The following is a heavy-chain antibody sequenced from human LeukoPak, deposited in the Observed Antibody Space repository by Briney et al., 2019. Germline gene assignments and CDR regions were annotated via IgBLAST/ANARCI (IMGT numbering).Heavy chain of an antibody. V-gene: IGHV3-23*01. J-gene: IGHJ5*02. CDR1: GFTFSSYA. Sequence: PGGSLRLSCAASGFTFSSYAMSWVRQAPGKGLEWVSAISGSGGSTYYADSVKGRFTISRDNSKNTLYLQMNSLRAEDTAVYYCAGRLGELFPLNWFDPWGQGTLVTVSS. D-gene: IGHD3-16*01. CDR2: ISGSGGST. CDR3: AGRLGELFPLNWFDP.